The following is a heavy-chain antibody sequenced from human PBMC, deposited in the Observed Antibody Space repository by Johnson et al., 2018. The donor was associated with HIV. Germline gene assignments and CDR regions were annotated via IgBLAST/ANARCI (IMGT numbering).Heavy chain of an antibody. CDR2: ISYDGCNK. D-gene: IGHD3/OR15-3a*01. J-gene: IGHJ3*02. Sequence: QEKLVESGGGVVQPGRSLRLSCAASGFTFSSYAMHWVRQAPGKGLEWVAVISYDGCNKYYAVSVKGRFTISIDNSKNTLYLQMNSLRAEDTAVYYCAREGWILDRNDAFDIWGKVTMVTVAS. V-gene: IGHV3-30-3*01. CDR1: GFTFSSYA. CDR3: AREGWILDRNDAFDI.